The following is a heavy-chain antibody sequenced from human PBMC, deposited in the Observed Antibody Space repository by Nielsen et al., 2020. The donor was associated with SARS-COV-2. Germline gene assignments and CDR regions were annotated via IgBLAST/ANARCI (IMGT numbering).Heavy chain of an antibody. CDR3: ARDYDFPEGYGMDV. J-gene: IGHJ6*02. Sequence: GGSLRLSCAASGFTFSSYGMHWVCQAPGKGLEWVAVISYDGSNKYYADSVKGRFTISRDNSKNTLYLQMNSLRAEDTAVYYCARDYDFPEGYGMDVWGQGTTVTVSS. D-gene: IGHD3-3*01. CDR1: GFTFSSYG. V-gene: IGHV3-30*03. CDR2: ISYDGSNK.